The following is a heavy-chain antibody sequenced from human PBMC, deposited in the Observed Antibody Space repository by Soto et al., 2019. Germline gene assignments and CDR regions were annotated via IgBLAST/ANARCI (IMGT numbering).Heavy chain of an antibody. CDR2: IYYSGST. Sequence: QVQLQESGPGLVKPSQTLSLTCTVSGGSISSGGYYWSWIRQHPGKGLEWIGYIYYSGSTYYNPSLNSRVTISVDTSKNQFALKLSSVTAADTAVYYCARTIRLSYSSIAARWGDYWGQGTLVTVSS. CDR3: ARTIRLSYSSIAARWGDY. J-gene: IGHJ4*02. CDR1: GGSISSGGYY. D-gene: IGHD6-6*01. V-gene: IGHV4-31*03.